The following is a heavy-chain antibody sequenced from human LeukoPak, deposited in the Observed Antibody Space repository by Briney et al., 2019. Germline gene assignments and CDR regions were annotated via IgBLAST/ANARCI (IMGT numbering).Heavy chain of an antibody. CDR1: GYTFTGYY. CDR2: INPNSGGT. D-gene: IGHD3-3*01. CDR3: ARDCLPTDFRSGLCRWFDP. J-gene: IGHJ5*02. V-gene: IGHV1-2*06. Sequence: GASVKVSXKASGYTFTGYYMHWVRQAPGQGLEWMGRINPNSGGTNYAQKFQGRVTMARDTSISTAYMELSRLRSDDTAVYYCARDCLPTDFRSGLCRWFDPWGQGTLVTVSS.